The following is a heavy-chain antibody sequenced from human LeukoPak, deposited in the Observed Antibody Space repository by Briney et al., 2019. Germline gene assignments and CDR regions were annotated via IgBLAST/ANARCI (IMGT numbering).Heavy chain of an antibody. CDR3: ARDDRDYYDSSGYYYYYYMDV. D-gene: IGHD3-22*01. J-gene: IGHJ6*03. CDR1: GFTFSSYG. CDR2: IRYDGSNK. V-gene: IGHV3-30*02. Sequence: PGGSLRLSCAASGFTFSSYGMHWVRQAPGKGLEWVAFIRYDGSNKYYADSVKGRFTISRDNAKNSLYLQMNSLRAEDTAVYYCARDDRDYYDSSGYYYYYYMDVWGKGATVTVSS.